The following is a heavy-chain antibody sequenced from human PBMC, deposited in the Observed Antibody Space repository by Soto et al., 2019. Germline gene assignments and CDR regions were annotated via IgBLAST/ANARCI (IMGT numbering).Heavy chain of an antibody. J-gene: IGHJ4*02. CDR2: INQDGSEK. Sequence: EVHLVESGGGLVQTGGSLRLSCAIFESTVSRDWMNWVRQAPGKGLEWVAHINQDGSEKYYVDSVKGRFTISRDNAKKSLYLQMNGLSPADTAMYYCSGGVGDAFWGQGTLVTVSS. CDR1: ESTVSRDW. CDR3: SGGVGDAF. D-gene: IGHD1-26*01. V-gene: IGHV3-7*04.